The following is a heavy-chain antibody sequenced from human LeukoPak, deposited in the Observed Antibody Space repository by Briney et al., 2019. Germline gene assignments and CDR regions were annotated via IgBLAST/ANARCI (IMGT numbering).Heavy chain of an antibody. Sequence: AGGSLRLSCAASGFTFSSYEMNWVRQAPGKGLEWVSYISSSGSTIYYADSVKGRFTISRDNAKNSLYLQMSSLRADDTAVYYCGRGAPGPTPYYSDYWGQGTLVTVSS. CDR1: GFTFSSYE. CDR2: ISSSGSTI. J-gene: IGHJ4*02. V-gene: IGHV3-48*03. CDR3: GRGAPGPTPYYSDY.